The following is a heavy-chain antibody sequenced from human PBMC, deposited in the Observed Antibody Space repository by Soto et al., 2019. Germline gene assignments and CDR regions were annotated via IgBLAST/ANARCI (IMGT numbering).Heavy chain of an antibody. V-gene: IGHV4-31*03. CDR1: GGSISSGGYY. D-gene: IGHD6-19*01. CDR3: ARDGAYSSGSQALYGMDV. CDR2: IYYSGST. J-gene: IGHJ6*02. Sequence: KTSETLSLTCTVSGGSISSGGYYWSWIRQHPGKGLEWIGYIYYSGSTYYNPSLKSRVTISVDTSKNQFSLKLSSVTAADTAVYYCARDGAYSSGSQALYGMDVWGQGTTVTVSS.